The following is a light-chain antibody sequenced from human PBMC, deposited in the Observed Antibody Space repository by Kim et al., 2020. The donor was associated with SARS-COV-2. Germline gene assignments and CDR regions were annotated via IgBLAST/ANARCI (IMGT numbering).Light chain of an antibody. CDR3: QQYDSPPIT. CDR2: GAS. V-gene: IGKV3-20*01. J-gene: IGKJ3*01. Sequence: SPGERATLSCRASQSLSSPYLAWYQQKPGQAPRLLISGASRRASGVPDRFSGSGSATDFTLVISGLEPEDFAVYYCQQYDSPPITFGPGTKVDIK. CDR1: QSLSSPY.